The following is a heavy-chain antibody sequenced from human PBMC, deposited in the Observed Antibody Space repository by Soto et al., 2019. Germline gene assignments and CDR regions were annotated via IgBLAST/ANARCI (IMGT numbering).Heavy chain of an antibody. CDR2: IFFRDSET. D-gene: IGHD3-3*01. CDR1: GHIFSNYW. J-gene: IGHJ5*02. Sequence: PGESLKISCKGPGHIFSNYWIGWVRQTPGKGLEWMGIIFFRDSETKFSPSFQGQVTISVDKSLNTVYLQWSTLKASDSGVYYCARGYFDSGHGYDLWGQGTQVTVS. CDR3: ARGYFDSGHGYDL. V-gene: IGHV5-51*01.